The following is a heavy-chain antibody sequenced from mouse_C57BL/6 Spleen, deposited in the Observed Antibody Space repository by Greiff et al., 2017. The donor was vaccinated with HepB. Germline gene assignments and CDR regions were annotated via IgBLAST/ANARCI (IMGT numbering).Heavy chain of an antibody. CDR1: GYTFTDYY. D-gene: IGHD2-4*01. J-gene: IGHJ3*01. CDR3: ARSVYDYAAY. CDR2: INPNNGGT. Sequence: VQLQQSGPELVKPGASVKISCKASGYTFTDYYMNWVKQSHGKSLEWIGDINPNNGGTSYNQKFKGKATLTVDKSSSTAYMELRSLTSEDSAVYYCARSVYDYAAYWGQGTLVTVSA. V-gene: IGHV1-26*01.